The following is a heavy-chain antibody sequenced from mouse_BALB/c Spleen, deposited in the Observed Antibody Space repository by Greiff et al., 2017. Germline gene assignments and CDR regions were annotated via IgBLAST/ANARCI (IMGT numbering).Heavy chain of an antibody. V-gene: IGHV3-2*02. J-gene: IGHJ2*01. Sequence: EVQGVESGPGLVKPSQSLSLTCTVTGYSITSDYAWNWIRQFPGNKLEWMGYISYSGSTSYNPSLKSRISITRDTSKNQFFLQLNSVTTEDTATYYCARSHYYGTSYFDYWGQGTTLTVSS. CDR3: ARSHYYGTSYFDY. CDR1: GYSITSDYA. CDR2: ISYSGST. D-gene: IGHD1-1*01.